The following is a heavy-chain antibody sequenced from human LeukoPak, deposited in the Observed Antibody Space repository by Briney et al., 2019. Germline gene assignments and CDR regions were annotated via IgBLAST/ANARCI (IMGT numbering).Heavy chain of an antibody. V-gene: IGHV4-39*07. D-gene: IGHD6-13*01. CDR1: GGSVSNSDYY. CDR3: ASSPGFSSSWFDY. Sequence: SVTLSLTCTVSGGSVSNSDYYWGWVRQPPGKGLEWIGGIYYTGFTYYNPSLKSRVTLSIDMSKNQFSLKLTSVTAADAAVYYCASSPGFSSSWFDYWGQGTLVTVSS. CDR2: IYYTGFT. J-gene: IGHJ5*01.